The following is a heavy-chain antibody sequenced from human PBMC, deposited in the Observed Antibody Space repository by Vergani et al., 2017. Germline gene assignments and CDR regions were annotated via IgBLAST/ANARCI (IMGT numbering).Heavy chain of an antibody. J-gene: IGHJ5*02. CDR2: ISSSSSYI. V-gene: IGHV3-21*01. CDR1: GFTFSSYS. CDR3: ALARAYYYGSGSFTP. Sequence: EVQLVESGGGLVKPGGSLRLSCAASGFTFSSYSMNWVRQAPGKGLEWVSSISSSSSYIYYADSVKGRFTISRDNAKNSLYLQMNSLRDEDTAVYYCALARAYYYGSGSFTPWGQGTLVTVSS. D-gene: IGHD3-10*01.